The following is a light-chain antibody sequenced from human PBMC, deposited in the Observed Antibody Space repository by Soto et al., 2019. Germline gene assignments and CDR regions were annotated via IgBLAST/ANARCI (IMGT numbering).Light chain of an antibody. V-gene: IGLV1-44*01. CDR1: RSNIGTNT. J-gene: IGLJ2*01. CDR2: SND. CDR3: TTWDDSLNGPV. Sequence: QSVLTQPPSASVSPGQRVTISCSGSRSNIGTNTVNWYQHLPGTAPKLLIFSNDQRPSGVPDRFSGSKYGTSASLAISGLQSEDEADYFCTTWDDSLNGPVFGGGTKVTVL.